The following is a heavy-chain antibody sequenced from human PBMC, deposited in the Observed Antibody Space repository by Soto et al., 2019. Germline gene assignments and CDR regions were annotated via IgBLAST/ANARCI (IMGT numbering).Heavy chain of an antibody. CDR1: GGSISSYY. J-gene: IGHJ6*02. CDR3: ARLNSSSSVGYYYYGMDV. Sequence: SETLSLTCTVSGGSISSYYWSWIRQPPGKGLEWIGYIYYSGSTNYNPSLKSRVTISVDTSKNQFSLKLSSVTAAGTAVYYCARLNSSSSVGYYYYGMDVWGQGTTVTVSS. D-gene: IGHD6-6*01. CDR2: IYYSGST. V-gene: IGHV4-59*01.